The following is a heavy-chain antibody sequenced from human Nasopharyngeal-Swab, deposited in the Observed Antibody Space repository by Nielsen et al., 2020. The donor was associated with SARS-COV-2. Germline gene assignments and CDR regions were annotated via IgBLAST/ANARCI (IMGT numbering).Heavy chain of an antibody. D-gene: IGHD4-17*01. CDR1: GFTFSSFG. CDR2: IAHDASNE. V-gene: IGHV3-30*03. J-gene: IGHJ4*02. Sequence: GGSLRLSCAASGFTFSSFGMHWVRQAPGKGLEWVAFIAHDASNEYYGDSVKGRFSISRGSSKNTLYLQMDSLRGEDTAVYYCVRDAPAHYGAFYWGRGTLVTVSS. CDR3: VRDAPAHYGAFY.